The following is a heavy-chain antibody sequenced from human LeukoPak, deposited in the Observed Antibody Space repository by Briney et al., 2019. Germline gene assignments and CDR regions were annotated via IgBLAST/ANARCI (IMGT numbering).Heavy chain of an antibody. Sequence: SETLSLTCAVYGGSFSGYYWSWIRQPPGKGLEWIGEINHSGSTYYNPSLKSRVTISADTSKNQFSLKLSSVTAADTAVYYCARRGKSIVGATGFDSWGQGTLVTVSS. J-gene: IGHJ4*02. V-gene: IGHV4-34*01. D-gene: IGHD1-26*01. CDR2: INHSGST. CDR1: GGSFSGYY. CDR3: ARRGKSIVGATGFDS.